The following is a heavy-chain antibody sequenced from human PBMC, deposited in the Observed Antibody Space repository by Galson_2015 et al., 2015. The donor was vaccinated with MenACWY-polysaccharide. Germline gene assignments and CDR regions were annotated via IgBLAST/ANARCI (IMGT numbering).Heavy chain of an antibody. CDR1: GFTFSSYG. CDR2: ISYDGSNK. J-gene: IGHJ4*02. V-gene: IGHV3-30*03. Sequence: SLRLSCAASGFTFSSYGMHWVRQAPGKGLEWVAVISYDGSNKYYTNSVRGRFTISRDNSKNTLYLQINSLRAEDTAVYYCATVTGDYARGSLDNWGQGTLVTVSS. CDR3: ATVTGDYARGSLDN. D-gene: IGHD4-17*01.